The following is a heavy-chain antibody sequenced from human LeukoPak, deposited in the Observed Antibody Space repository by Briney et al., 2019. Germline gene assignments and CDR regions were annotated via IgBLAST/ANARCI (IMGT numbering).Heavy chain of an antibody. D-gene: IGHD6-19*01. V-gene: IGHV3-48*03. CDR3: SRYFGGVAGTWYDAFDI. CDR1: GFTFSSFE. Sequence: PGGSLRFSCAGYGFTFSSFEVNWVRQAPGKGLEWVSYISSGGTTIYYADSVKGRFTMYRDNAKNSLYLQMNSLRAEDTAVYYWSRYFGGVAGTWYDAFDIWGQGTMVTVSS. CDR2: ISSGGTTI. J-gene: IGHJ3*02.